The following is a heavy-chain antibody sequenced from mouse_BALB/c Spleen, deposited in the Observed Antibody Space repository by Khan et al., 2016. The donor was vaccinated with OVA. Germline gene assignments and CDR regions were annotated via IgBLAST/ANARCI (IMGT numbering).Heavy chain of an antibody. CDR1: GFTFSSFG. CDR2: ISSGSSTI. V-gene: IGHV5-17*02. Sequence: DVMLVESGGGLVQPGGSRKLSCAVSGFTFSSFGMHWVRQAPKKGLEWVAYISSGSSTIYYVDTVKGRFTISRGNPKNTLFLQMTSLRSEDTAMYYCARSGGNFHWYFDVWGAGTSVTVSS. CDR3: ARSGGNFHWYFDV. J-gene: IGHJ1*01. D-gene: IGHD2-1*01.